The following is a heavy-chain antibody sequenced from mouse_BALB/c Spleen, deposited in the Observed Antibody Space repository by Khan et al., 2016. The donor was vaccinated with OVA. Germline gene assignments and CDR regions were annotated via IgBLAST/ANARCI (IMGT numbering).Heavy chain of an antibody. Sequence: QIQLVQSGPELKKPGETVKISCKASAYTFTNYGMTWVKQAPGKGLKWMGWINTYTGEPTYADDFKGRFAFSLETSATTAAVQINNLKNEDTATCFCARVGNYWYFYVWGAGTTVTVSS. CDR3: ARVGNYWYFYV. J-gene: IGHJ1*01. CDR2: INTYTGEP. D-gene: IGHD2-1*01. CDR1: AYTFTNYG. V-gene: IGHV9-3-1*01.